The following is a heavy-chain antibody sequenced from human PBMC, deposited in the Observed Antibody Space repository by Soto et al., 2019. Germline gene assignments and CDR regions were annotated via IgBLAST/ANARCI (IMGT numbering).Heavy chain of an antibody. V-gene: IGHV4-59*01. CDR1: GGSMRNYF. CDR2: IHYSGTT. J-gene: IGHJ4*02. D-gene: IGHD6-13*01. CDR3: AAGEASSRNLAPYYLDF. Sequence: SETLSLTCTVSGGSMRNYFWTWIRQPPGKGLEWIGYIHYSGTTSFFPSYSPSLRSRVTISEDTSKNQFSLKLSSVTTADTAVYFCAAGEASSRNLAPYYLDFWGQGTLVTVSS.